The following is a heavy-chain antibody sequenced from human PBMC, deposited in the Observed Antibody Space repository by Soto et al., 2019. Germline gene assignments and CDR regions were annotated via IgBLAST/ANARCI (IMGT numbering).Heavy chain of an antibody. CDR3: ARHPRLSGSARRGNYGMDA. Sequence: GGSLRLSCAASGFTFSSYAMHWVRQAPGKGLEWVAVISYDGSNKYYADSVKGRFTISRDNSKNTLYLQMNSLRAEDTAVYYCARHPRLSGSARRGNYGMDAWGQGTTVTVSS. V-gene: IGHV3-30-3*01. J-gene: IGHJ6*02. CDR2: ISYDGSNK. D-gene: IGHD3-10*01. CDR1: GFTFSSYA.